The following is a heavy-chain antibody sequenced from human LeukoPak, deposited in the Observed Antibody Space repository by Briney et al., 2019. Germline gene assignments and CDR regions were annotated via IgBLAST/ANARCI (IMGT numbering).Heavy chain of an antibody. CDR1: GGSISSYY. D-gene: IGHD3-10*01. CDR3: ARAWGYYGSGSNFVRRPPENYFDY. J-gene: IGHJ4*02. Sequence: SETLSLTCTVSGGSISSYYWSWIRQPAGKGLEWIGRIYTSGSTNYNPSLKSRVTMSVDTSKNQFSLKLSSVTAADTAVYYCARAWGYYGSGSNFVRRPPENYFDYWGQGTLVTVSS. CDR2: IYTSGST. V-gene: IGHV4-4*07.